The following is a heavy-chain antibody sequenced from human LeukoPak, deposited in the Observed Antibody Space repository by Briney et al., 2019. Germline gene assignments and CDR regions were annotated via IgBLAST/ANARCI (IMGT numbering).Heavy chain of an antibody. CDR3: AKDWGWFGELLYSPFDY. CDR1: GFTFSSYS. J-gene: IGHJ4*02. Sequence: PGGSLRLSCAASGFTFSSYSMNWARQAPGKGLEWVSSISSSSSQIYYADSVKGRLTISRDNAKNSLYLQMNSLRAEDTAVYYCAKDWGWFGELLYSPFDYWGQGTLVTVSS. V-gene: IGHV3-21*04. D-gene: IGHD3-10*01. CDR2: ISSSSSQI.